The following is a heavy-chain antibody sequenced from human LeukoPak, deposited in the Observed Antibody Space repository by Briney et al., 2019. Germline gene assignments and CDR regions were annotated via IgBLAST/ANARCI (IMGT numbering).Heavy chain of an antibody. J-gene: IGHJ6*03. D-gene: IGHD1-26*01. CDR3: ARDPYSGNYGAYYYYYMDV. CDR2: ITCSSTHI. CDR1: GFTLSIYW. V-gene: IGHV3-21*01. Sequence: GGSLRLFCAASGFTLSIYWMLWVRQAPGKGLEWVSSITCSSTHIFYADSVKGRFTIARDNAKNSLYLQMDSLRPEDTAVYYCARDPYSGNYGAYYYYYMDVWGKGTTVTISS.